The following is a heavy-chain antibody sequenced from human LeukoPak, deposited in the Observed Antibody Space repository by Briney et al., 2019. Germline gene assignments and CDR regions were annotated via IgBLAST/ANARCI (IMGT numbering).Heavy chain of an antibody. CDR1: GYTFTGYD. V-gene: IGHV1-8*01. Sequence: EASVEVSCTASGYTFTGYDINWVRQASGQGLEWMGWINPKSGNTGYAQKFQGRVTMTRDNSINPAYMELSSLRSDDTAVYFCAREITKTPLIDPLDFWRQRTTVTVSS. CDR2: INPKSGNT. J-gene: IGHJ3*01. D-gene: IGHD1-14*01. CDR3: AREITKTPLIDPLDF.